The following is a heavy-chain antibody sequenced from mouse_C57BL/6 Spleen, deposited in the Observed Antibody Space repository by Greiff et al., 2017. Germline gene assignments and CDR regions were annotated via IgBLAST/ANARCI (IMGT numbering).Heavy chain of an antibody. CDR3: AIGYYSNYGAMDY. J-gene: IGHJ4*01. V-gene: IGHV1-39*01. Sequence: LQESGPELVKPGASVKISCKASGYSFTDYNMNWVKQSNGKSLEWIGVINPNYGTTSYNQKFKGKATLTVDKSSSTAYMQLSSLTSEDSAVYYCAIGYYSNYGAMDYWGQGTSVTVSS. CDR2: INPNYGTT. D-gene: IGHD2-5*01. CDR1: GYSFTDYN.